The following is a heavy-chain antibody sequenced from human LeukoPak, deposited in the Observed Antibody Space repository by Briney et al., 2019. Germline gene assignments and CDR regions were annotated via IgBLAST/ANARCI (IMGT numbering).Heavy chain of an antibody. V-gene: IGHV4-31*03. CDR3: ASCSGGSCYSDY. Sequence: SETLSLTRTVSGGSISSGGYYWSWIRQHPGKGLEWIGYIYYSGSTYYNPSLKSRVTISVDTSKNQFSLKLSSVTAADTAVYYCASCSGGSCYSDYWGQGTLVTVSS. CDR1: GGSISSGGYY. CDR2: IYYSGST. J-gene: IGHJ4*02. D-gene: IGHD2-15*01.